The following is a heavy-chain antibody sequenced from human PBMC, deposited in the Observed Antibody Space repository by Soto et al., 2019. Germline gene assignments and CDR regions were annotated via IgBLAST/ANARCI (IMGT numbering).Heavy chain of an antibody. CDR1: GYTFTSYG. D-gene: IGHD3-3*01. CDR3: ARRKGIRFLEWLEFDAFDI. Sequence: ASVKVSCKASGYTFTSYGISWVRQAPGQGLEWMGWISAYNGNTNYAQKLQGRVTMTTDTSTSTAYMELRSLRSDDTAVYYCARRKGIRFLEWLEFDAFDIWGQGTMVTVSS. CDR2: ISAYNGNT. V-gene: IGHV1-18*01. J-gene: IGHJ3*02.